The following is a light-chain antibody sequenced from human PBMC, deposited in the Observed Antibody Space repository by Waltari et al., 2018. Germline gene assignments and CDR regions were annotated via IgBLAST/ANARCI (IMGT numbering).Light chain of an antibody. V-gene: IGLV2-23*01. CDR1: RRDVGGYNF. CDR3: CSYAGGATWL. J-gene: IGLJ2*01. Sequence: QSALTQPASVSESPGQSITISCTGTRRDVGGYNFVSWYQQSGKAPKLMIYEDTKRPSGVSDRFSGSKSGNTASLTISGLQAEDEADYYCCSYAGGATWLFGGGTKLTVL. CDR2: EDT.